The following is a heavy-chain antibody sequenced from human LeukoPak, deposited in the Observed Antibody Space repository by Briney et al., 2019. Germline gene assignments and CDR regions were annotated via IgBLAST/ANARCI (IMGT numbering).Heavy chain of an antibody. CDR1: GITFSTYD. J-gene: IGHJ6*03. CDR2: ISWSGGTT. Sequence: PGGSLRLSCAASGITFSTYDMSWVRQAPGKGLEWVSGISWSGGTTYYADSVKGRFTISRDNSKNTLYLQMNSLRAEDTAVFYCAKDVGMATEYYYMDVWGKGTTVTVSS. V-gene: IGHV3-23*01. D-gene: IGHD5-24*01. CDR3: AKDVGMATEYYYMDV.